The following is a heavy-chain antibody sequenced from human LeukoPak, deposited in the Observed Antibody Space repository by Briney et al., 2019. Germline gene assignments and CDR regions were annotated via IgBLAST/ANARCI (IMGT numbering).Heavy chain of an antibody. CDR2: INDYTGNT. V-gene: IGHV4-34*01. Sequence: PSETLSLTCDVFGGSFTDYFWTWIRQSPGKGLEWIGEINDYTGNTNYYPSLNSRVSISLEKSKNQFSLELRSVTAADTAVYYCARGRIAKIVVVHSFHYGMDVWGQGTTVTVSS. D-gene: IGHD3-22*01. CDR1: GGSFTDYF. CDR3: ARGRIAKIVVVHSFHYGMDV. J-gene: IGHJ6*02.